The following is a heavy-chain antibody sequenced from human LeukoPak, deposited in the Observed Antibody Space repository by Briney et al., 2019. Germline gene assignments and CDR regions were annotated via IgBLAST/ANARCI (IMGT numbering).Heavy chain of an antibody. D-gene: IGHD3-22*01. CDR2: INPNSGGT. CDR3: ARGYYDSSGYYYFDY. Sequence: ASVKVSCKASGYTFTDYYIHWVRQAPGQGLEWMGRINPNSGGTNSAQKFQGRVTMTRDTSISTAYMELSRLRSDDTAVYFCARGYYDSSGYYYFDYWGQGTLVTVSP. J-gene: IGHJ4*02. CDR1: GYTFTDYY. V-gene: IGHV1-2*06.